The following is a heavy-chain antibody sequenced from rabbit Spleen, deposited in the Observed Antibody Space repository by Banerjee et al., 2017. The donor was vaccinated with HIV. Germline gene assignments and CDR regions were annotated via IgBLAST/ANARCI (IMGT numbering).Heavy chain of an antibody. V-gene: IGHV1S40*01. CDR3: AREKSGIVGYDL. J-gene: IGHJ4*01. Sequence: QSLEESGGGLVKPGASLTITCKASGFSFNSGYVMCWVRQAPGKGLEWIGCIGSGATGNTYYASWAKGRFTISKTSSTTLTLQMTSLTAADTATYFCAREKSGIVGYDLWGPGTLVTVS. CDR2: IGSGATGNT. CDR1: GFSFNSGYV. D-gene: IGHD6-1*01.